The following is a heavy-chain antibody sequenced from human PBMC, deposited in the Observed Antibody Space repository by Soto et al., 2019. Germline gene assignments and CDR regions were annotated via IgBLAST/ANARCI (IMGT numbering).Heavy chain of an antibody. V-gene: IGHV3-33*01. Sequence: QVQLVESGGGVVQPGRSLRLSCAASGFTFSSYGMHWVRQAPGKGLEWVAVIWYDGSNKYYADSVKGRFTISRDNSKTTLYLQMNRLRAEDTAVYYCARPPGGGGGGGAPDYWGRGTLVTVS. D-gene: IGHD2-15*01. CDR3: ARPPGGGGGGGAPDY. J-gene: IGHJ4*02. CDR2: IWYDGSNK. CDR1: GFTFSSYG.